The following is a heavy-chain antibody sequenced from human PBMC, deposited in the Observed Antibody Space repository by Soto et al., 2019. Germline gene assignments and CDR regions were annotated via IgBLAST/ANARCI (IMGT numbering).Heavy chain of an antibody. J-gene: IGHJ6*02. CDR1: GFTFGDYA. Sequence: GGSLRLSCTASGFTFGDYAMSWVRQAPGKGLEWVGFIRSKAYGGTTEYAASVKGRFTISRDDSKSIAYLQMNSLKTEDTAVYYCTRVKANYDFWSGYYTSYYYYGMDVWGQGTTVNVSS. V-gene: IGHV3-49*04. CDR3: TRVKANYDFWSGYYTSYYYYGMDV. D-gene: IGHD3-3*01. CDR2: IRSKAYGGTT.